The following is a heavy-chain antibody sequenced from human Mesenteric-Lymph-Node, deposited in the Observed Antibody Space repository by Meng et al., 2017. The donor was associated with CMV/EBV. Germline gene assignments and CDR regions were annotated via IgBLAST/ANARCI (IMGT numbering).Heavy chain of an antibody. CDR3: ARDKSRGDTRDFDY. V-gene: IGHV4-39*02. J-gene: IGHJ4*02. Sequence: SETLSLTCTVSGGSISSGSYYWGWIRQPPGKGLEWIGSIYYSGTTYYNPSLKSRVTISVDTSKNQFSLRLSSVTAADTAVYYCARDKSRGDTRDFDYWGQGTLVTVSS. D-gene: IGHD4-17*01. CDR2: IYYSGTT. CDR1: GGSISSGSYY.